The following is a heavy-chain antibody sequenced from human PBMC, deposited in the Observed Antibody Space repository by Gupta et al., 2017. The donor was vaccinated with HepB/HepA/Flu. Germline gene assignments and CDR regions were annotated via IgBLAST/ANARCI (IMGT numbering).Heavy chain of an antibody. CDR3: ARVTTAGWY. CDR1: GVTFSTYT. Sequence: EVQLVESGGGLVKPGGSLRLSCAASGVTFSTYTMNWVRQAPGKGLEWVSSTSSSRRYIDYADSVKGRFTISRDKAKNSLFLKMNSLRVEDTAVYDCARVTTAGWYWGQGTLVTVSS. D-gene: IGHD6-13*01. J-gene: IGHJ4*02. V-gene: IGHV3-21*01. CDR2: TSSSRRYI.